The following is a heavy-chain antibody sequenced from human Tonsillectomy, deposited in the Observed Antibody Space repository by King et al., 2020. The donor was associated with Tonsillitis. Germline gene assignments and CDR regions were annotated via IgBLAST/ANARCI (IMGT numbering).Heavy chain of an antibody. D-gene: IGHD1-26*01. CDR2: IYSGGST. Sequence: VQLVESGGGLIQPGGSLRLSCAASGFSVSSNYMSWVRQAPGKGLEWVSVIYSGGSTYYADSVKGRFTISTDNSKNTLYRQMNSLRAEDTAVYYCAKGRGSNPYYYYGMDVWGAGTTVTVSS. CDR3: AKGRGSNPYYYYGMDV. J-gene: IGHJ6*04. CDR1: GFSVSSNY. V-gene: IGHV3-53*01.